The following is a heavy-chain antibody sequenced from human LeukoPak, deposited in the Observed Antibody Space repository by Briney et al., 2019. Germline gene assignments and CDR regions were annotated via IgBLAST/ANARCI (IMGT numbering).Heavy chain of an antibody. D-gene: IGHD2/OR15-2a*01. CDR3: ARAVNPPAYFVFMDV. CDR2: ISSSSSYI. J-gene: IGHJ6*04. Sequence: GGSLRLSCAASGFTFSSYSMNWVRQAPGKGLEWVSSISSSSSYIYYADSVKGRFTISRGNAKNSLYLQMNSLRVEDTAVYYCARAVNPPAYFVFMDVWGKGTTVTVSS. V-gene: IGHV3-21*01. CDR1: GFTFSSYS.